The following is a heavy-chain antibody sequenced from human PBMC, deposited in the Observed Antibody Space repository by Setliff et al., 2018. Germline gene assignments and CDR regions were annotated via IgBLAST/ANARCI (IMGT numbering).Heavy chain of an antibody. D-gene: IGHD6-13*01. Sequence: SETLSLTCTVSGGSISSGGYYWSWIRQHPGKGLEWIGYIYYSGSTYYNPSLKSRVTMSVDASKNQFSLKLSSVTAADTAVYYCARGRIAAALYYFDYWGQGTLVTAPQ. CDR1: GGSISSGGYY. CDR3: ARGRIAAALYYFDY. J-gene: IGHJ4*02. CDR2: IYYSGST. V-gene: IGHV4-31*03.